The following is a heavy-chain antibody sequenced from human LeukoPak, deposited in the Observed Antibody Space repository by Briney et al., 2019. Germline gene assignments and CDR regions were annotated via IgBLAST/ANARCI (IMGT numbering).Heavy chain of an antibody. J-gene: IGHJ4*02. CDR1: GFTFSSYA. CDR3: ARNEGAYLKYYFDY. Sequence: PGGSLRLSCAASGFTFSSYAMSWVRQAPGKGLEWVSAISGSGGSTYYADSVKGRFTISRDNSKNTLYLQMNSLRADDTAVYYCARNEGAYLKYYFDYWGQGILVTVSS. D-gene: IGHD1-1*01. V-gene: IGHV3-23*01. CDR2: ISGSGGST.